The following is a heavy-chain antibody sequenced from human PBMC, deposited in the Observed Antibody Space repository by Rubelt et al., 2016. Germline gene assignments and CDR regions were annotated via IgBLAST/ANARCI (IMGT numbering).Heavy chain of an antibody. CDR3: ARHDFWGVPPDY. Sequence: QVQLQESGPGLVKPSETLSLTCTVSGGSINRNYWSWVRQPPGKGLEWIGYNYYSGNTYYNPSIKSRVTITIDTSKNKFYLKLSSMTAADTACYYCARHDFWGVPPDYWGQGTLVTVSS. D-gene: IGHD3-3*01. J-gene: IGHJ4*02. CDR2: NYYSGNT. CDR1: GGSINRNY. V-gene: IGHV4-59*08.